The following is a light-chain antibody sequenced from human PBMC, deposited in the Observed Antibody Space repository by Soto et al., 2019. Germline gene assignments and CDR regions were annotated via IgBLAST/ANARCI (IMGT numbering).Light chain of an antibody. Sequence: EIVLTQSPGTLSLSPGERATLSCRASQSVSSSDLAWYQQKTGQAPRLLISGASNRATGTPDRFSGSGSGTDFTLTITSLEPEDFAVFYCHQYGISPPTFGQGTKVDIK. CDR1: QSVSSSD. CDR3: HQYGISPPT. V-gene: IGKV3-20*01. CDR2: GAS. J-gene: IGKJ1*01.